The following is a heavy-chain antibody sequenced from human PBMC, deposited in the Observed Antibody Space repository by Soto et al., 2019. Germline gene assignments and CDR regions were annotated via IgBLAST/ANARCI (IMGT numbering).Heavy chain of an antibody. J-gene: IGHJ6*02. V-gene: IGHV1-69*13. D-gene: IGHD5-18*01. Sequence: SVKVSCKASGGTFSSYAISWVRQAPGQGLEWMGGIIPIFGTANYAQKFQGRVTITADESTSTAYMELSSLRSEDTAVYYCAREAKLYSSTTLSYYYGMDVWGQGTTVTVSS. CDR1: GGTFSSYA. CDR3: AREAKLYSSTTLSYYYGMDV. CDR2: IIPIFGTA.